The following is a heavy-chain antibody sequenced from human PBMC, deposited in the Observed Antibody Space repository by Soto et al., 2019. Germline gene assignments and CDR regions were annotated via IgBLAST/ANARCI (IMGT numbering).Heavy chain of an antibody. CDR2: INGGDGDM. V-gene: IGHV1-3*01. J-gene: IGHJ5*01. CDR3: ARPRAIAVGGLTWFDS. D-gene: IGHD6-13*01. CDR1: GYSFIKYT. Sequence: QVQLVQSGAEVKKPGASVKVSCKASGYSFIKYTIHWVRQAPGQRLEWMGWINGGDGDMKFSQKFQGRVTMTRDTTASTTYMELSSLGSEDTALYYCARPRAIAVGGLTWFDSWGQGTLVTVSS.